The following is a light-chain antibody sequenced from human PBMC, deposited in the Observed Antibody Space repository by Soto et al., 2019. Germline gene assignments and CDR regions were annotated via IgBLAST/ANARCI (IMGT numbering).Light chain of an antibody. CDR2: DAS. V-gene: IGKV3-11*01. CDR1: QSLSSY. J-gene: IGKJ4*01. Sequence: EIVLTQSPATLSLSRGERATLSCRASQSLSSYLAWYQHKPGQAPRLLLYDASNRATGIPARFSGSGSGTDFTLTISSLEPEDFAVYYCQQRSNWLNLTFGRGTKVDIK. CDR3: QQRSNWLNLT.